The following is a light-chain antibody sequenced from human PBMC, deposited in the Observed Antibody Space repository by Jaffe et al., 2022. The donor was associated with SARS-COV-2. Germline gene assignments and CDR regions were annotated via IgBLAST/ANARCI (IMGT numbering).Light chain of an antibody. CDR2: KAS. CDR1: QSINGW. J-gene: IGKJ4*01. CDR3: QQYNNYPLT. Sequence: DIQMTQSPSTLSASVGDRVTITCRASQSINGWLAWYQQKPGKAPKLLIYKASDLERGVPSRFSGSGSGTEFALTISSLQPEDFATYYCQQYNNYPLTFGGGTKVEIK. V-gene: IGKV1-5*03.